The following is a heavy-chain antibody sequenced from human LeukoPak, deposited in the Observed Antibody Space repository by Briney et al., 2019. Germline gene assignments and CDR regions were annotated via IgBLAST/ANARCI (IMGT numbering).Heavy chain of an antibody. Sequence: PSETLSLTCAVYGGSFSGYYWSWIRQPPGKGLEWIGEINHSGSTNYNPSLRSRATISLDTSKNQFPLRLTSVTAADTAVYFCARVTKYDNSRNNYYMDVWGKGTTVTVSS. D-gene: IGHD4-17*01. CDR2: INHSGST. V-gene: IGHV4-34*01. CDR1: GGSFSGYY. CDR3: ARVTKYDNSRNNYYMDV. J-gene: IGHJ6*03.